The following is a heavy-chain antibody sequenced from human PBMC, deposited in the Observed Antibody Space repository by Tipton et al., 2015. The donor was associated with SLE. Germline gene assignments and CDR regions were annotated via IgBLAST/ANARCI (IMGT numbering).Heavy chain of an antibody. CDR1: GGSTRGYY. CDR3: ARRHFDTSGYYRGAFDI. CDR2: IHKSGST. Sequence: GLVKPSETLSLTCTVSGGSTRGYYWSWIRQSPGKGLEWIGYIHKSGSTHYHPSLRGRVTISVDASKNQFSLELISVTAADTAVYYCARRHFDTSGYYRGAFDIWGQGKMVTVSS. D-gene: IGHD3-22*01. V-gene: IGHV4-59*01. J-gene: IGHJ3*02.